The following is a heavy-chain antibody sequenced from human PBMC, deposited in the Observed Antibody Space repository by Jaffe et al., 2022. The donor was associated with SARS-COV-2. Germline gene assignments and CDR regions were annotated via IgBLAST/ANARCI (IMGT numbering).Heavy chain of an antibody. V-gene: IGHV4-34*01. CDR2: INHSGST. Sequence: QVQLQQWGAGLLKPSETLSLTCAVYGGSFSGYYWSWIRQPPGKGLEWIGEINHSGSTNYNPSLKSRVTISVDTSKNQFSLKLSSVTAADTAVYYCARDFTMVRDLNRGPYYFDYWGQGTLVTVSS. CDR1: GGSFSGYY. J-gene: IGHJ4*02. D-gene: IGHD3-10*01. CDR3: ARDFTMVRDLNRGPYYFDY.